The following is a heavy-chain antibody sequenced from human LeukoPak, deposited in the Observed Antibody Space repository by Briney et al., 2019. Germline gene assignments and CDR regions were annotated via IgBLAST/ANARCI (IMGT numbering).Heavy chain of an antibody. Sequence: SVKVSCKASGGTFSSYAISWVRQALGQGLEWMGGIIPIFGTANYAQKFQGRVTITADESMSTAYMELSSLRSEDTAVYYCARGGYYDSSGYYFTNWGQGTLVTVSS. D-gene: IGHD3-22*01. CDR2: IIPIFGTA. V-gene: IGHV1-69*13. CDR1: GGTFSSYA. J-gene: IGHJ4*02. CDR3: ARGGYYDSSGYYFTN.